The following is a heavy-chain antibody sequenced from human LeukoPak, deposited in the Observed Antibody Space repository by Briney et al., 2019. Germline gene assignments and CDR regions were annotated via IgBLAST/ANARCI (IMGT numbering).Heavy chain of an antibody. V-gene: IGHV4-59*01. D-gene: IGHD3-3*01. CDR1: GGSISSYY. CDR3: AREKLRFLEGAFDI. CDR2: IYYSGST. Sequence: KPSETLSLTCTVSGGSISSYYWSWIRRPPGKGLEWIGYIYYSGSTNYNPSLKSRVTISVDTSKNQFSLKLSSVTAADTAVYYCAREKLRFLEGAFDIWGQGKMVTVSS. J-gene: IGHJ3*02.